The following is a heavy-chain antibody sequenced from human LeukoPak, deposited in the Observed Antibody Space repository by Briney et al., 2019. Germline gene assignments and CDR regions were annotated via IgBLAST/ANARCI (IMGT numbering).Heavy chain of an antibody. CDR1: GFAVSGYA. Sequence: GGSLRLSCAGSGFAVSGYAMNWVRQAPGKGLEWVSIITTSGGSTSYADSVKGRFTISRDNSKNTLYLQMNSLRAGDTAVYFCAKITMAMGKAFDSWGQGTLVTVSS. V-gene: IGHV3-23*01. J-gene: IGHJ4*02. CDR2: ITTSGGST. D-gene: IGHD3-10*01. CDR3: AKITMAMGKAFDS.